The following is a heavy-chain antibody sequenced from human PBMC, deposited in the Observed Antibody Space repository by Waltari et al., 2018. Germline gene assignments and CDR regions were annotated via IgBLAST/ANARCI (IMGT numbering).Heavy chain of an antibody. J-gene: IGHJ4*02. CDR3: AKGRWYFDF. Sequence: EVQLLESGGGLVQPGGYLSLSCASSGLPFSTYAMSWVRQAPGRGLEWVSGMSGSGGNTYYADSVKGRFTISRDNSRNTLFLQMNRLRAEDTAVYYCAKGRWYFDFWGRGTLVTVPS. CDR1: GLPFSTYA. CDR2: MSGSGGNT. V-gene: IGHV3-23*01.